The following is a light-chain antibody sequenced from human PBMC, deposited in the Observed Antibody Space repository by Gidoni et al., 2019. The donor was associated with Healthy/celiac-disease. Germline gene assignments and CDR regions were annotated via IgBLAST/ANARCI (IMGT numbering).Light chain of an antibody. CDR3: QQRSNWPPSCS. Sequence: EIVLTQSPATLSMSPGERATLSCRASQSVSSYLAWYQQKPGQAPRLLIYDASNRATGIPARFSGSGSGTDFTLTISSLEPEDFAVYYCQQRSNWPPSCSFGQXTNLKIK. V-gene: IGKV3-11*01. CDR2: DAS. CDR1: QSVSSY. J-gene: IGKJ2*04.